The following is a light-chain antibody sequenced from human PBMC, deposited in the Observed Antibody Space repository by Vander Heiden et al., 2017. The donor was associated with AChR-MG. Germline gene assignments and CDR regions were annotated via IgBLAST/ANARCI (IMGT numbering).Light chain of an antibody. V-gene: IGKV2-28*01. J-gene: IGKJ4*01. CDR2: LGS. CDR1: QSLLHSNGYNY. CDR3: MQALQTPLT. Sequence: DTALPQSPLPLPVTPGEPASISCRSSQSLLHSNGYNYLDWYLQKPGQSPQLLIYLGSNRASGVPDRFSGSGSGTDFTLKISRVEAEDVGVYYCMQALQTPLTFGGGTKVEIK.